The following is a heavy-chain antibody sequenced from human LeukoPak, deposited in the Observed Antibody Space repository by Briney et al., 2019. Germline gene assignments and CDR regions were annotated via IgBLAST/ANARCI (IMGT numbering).Heavy chain of an antibody. D-gene: IGHD5-18*01. CDR1: GSTFSSYS. Sequence: GGSLRLSCAASGSTFSSYSMNWVRQAPGKGLEWVSYISSSSSTIYYADSVKGRLTISRDNAKNSLYLQMNSLRAEDTAVYYCARVIVRRVDTTEMDYWGQGTLVTVSS. J-gene: IGHJ4*02. V-gene: IGHV3-48*01. CDR2: ISSSSSTI. CDR3: ARVIVRRVDTTEMDY.